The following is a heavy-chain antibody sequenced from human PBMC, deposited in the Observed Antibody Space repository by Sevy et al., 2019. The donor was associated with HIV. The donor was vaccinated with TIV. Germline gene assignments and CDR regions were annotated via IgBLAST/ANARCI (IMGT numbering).Heavy chain of an antibody. V-gene: IGHV3-30*04. J-gene: IGHJ6*02. Sequence: GESLKISCTASGFTFSTYGLHWVRQAPGKGLEWVAVILYDGSNKYYGHSVKGRFTISRDNSKNTLYLQMNGLRGEDTAVYYCARGLAALPGYYYGMDVWGQGTTVTVSS. CDR3: ARGLAALPGYYYGMDV. CDR2: ILYDGSNK. CDR1: GFTFSTYG. D-gene: IGHD6-6*01.